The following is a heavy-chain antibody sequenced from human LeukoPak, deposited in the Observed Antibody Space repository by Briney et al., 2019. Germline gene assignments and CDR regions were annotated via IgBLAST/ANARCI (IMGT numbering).Heavy chain of an antibody. CDR1: GFNFFTYG. CDR2: IWYDGSNK. V-gene: IGHV3-30*02. J-gene: IGHJ4*02. D-gene: IGHD3-22*01. CDR3: AKDYYDTSGYYAYYFDY. Sequence: GGSLRLSCAASGFNFFTYGMHWVRQAPGKGLAWVAVIWYDGSNKYYADSVKGRFTISRDNSKNTLYLQMTSLRAEDTAVYYCAKDYYDTSGYYAYYFDYWGQGTLVTVSS.